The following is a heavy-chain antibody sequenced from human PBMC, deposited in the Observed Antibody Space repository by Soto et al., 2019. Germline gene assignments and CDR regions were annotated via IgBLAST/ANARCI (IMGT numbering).Heavy chain of an antibody. CDR3: AKDPITIFGVVKVGGMDV. V-gene: IGHV3-30*18. J-gene: IGHJ6*02. CDR1: GFTFSSYG. CDR2: ISYDGSNK. D-gene: IGHD3-3*01. Sequence: PGGSLRLSCAASGFTFSSYGMHWVRQAPGKGLEWVAVISYDGSNKYYADSVKGRFTISRDNSKNTLYLQMNSLRAEDTAVYYCAKDPITIFGVVKVGGMDVWGQGTTVTVSS.